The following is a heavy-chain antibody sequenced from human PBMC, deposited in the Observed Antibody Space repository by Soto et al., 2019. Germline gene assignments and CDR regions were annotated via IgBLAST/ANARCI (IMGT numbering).Heavy chain of an antibody. Sequence: QVQLQQWGAGLLKPSETLSLTCAVYGGSFSGYYWTWIRQPPGTGLEWIGEINHSGSTNYNPSIKSLVTISVDTSKNQCSLKLTSVTAADTAVYYCARDKITGLFNYWGQGTLVNVSS. CDR1: GGSFSGYY. V-gene: IGHV4-34*01. CDR2: INHSGST. CDR3: ARDKITGLFNY. J-gene: IGHJ4*02. D-gene: IGHD2-8*02.